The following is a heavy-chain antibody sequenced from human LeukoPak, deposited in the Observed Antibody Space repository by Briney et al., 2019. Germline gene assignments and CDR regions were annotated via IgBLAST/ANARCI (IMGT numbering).Heavy chain of an antibody. V-gene: IGHV3-30*02. Sequence: GGSLXLSCAASGFTFSTYGLHWVRQAPGEGLEGVAFIRYDGTNKYYADSVKGRFTISRDNSKNTLYLQMNSLRAEDTAVYYCAKPRGGYCSSTSCYTADYWGQGTLVTVSS. D-gene: IGHD2-2*01. CDR3: AKPRGGYCSSTSCYTADY. CDR2: IRYDGTNK. CDR1: GFTFSTYG. J-gene: IGHJ4*02.